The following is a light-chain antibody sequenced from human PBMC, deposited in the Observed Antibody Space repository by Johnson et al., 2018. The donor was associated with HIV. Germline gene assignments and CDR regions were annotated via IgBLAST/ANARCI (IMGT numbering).Light chain of an antibody. Sequence: QSVLTQPPSVSAAPGQKVTISCSGSSSNIGNNYVSWYQQLPGTAPKLLIYEKNKRPSGIPDRFSASKSGPSATLDITGLPTGDEADYYCGTWDSSLGAHYVFGSGTEVTVL. J-gene: IGLJ1*01. V-gene: IGLV1-51*02. CDR2: EKN. CDR1: SSNIGNNY. CDR3: GTWDSSLGAHYV.